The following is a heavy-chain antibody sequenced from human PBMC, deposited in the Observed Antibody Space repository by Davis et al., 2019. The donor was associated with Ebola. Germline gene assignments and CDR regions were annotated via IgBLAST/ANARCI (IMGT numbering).Heavy chain of an antibody. J-gene: IGHJ4*02. CDR1: GYTFTSYD. D-gene: IGHD3-22*01. V-gene: IGHV1-8*01. CDR3: ATDQGDSSGYYPFDY. Sequence: ASVKVSCKASGYTFTSYDINWVRQATGQGLEWMGWMNPNSGNTGYAQKFQGRVTMTRNTSISTAYMELSSLRSEDTAVYYCATDQGDSSGYYPFDYWGQGTLVTVSS. CDR2: MNPNSGNT.